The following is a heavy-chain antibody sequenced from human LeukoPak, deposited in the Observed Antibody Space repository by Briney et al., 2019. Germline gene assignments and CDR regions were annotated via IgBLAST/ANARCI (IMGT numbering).Heavy chain of an antibody. J-gene: IGHJ4*02. Sequence: ASVTVSFTASGYTFTGYYMHWVRQAPGRGLEWMGWISAYNGNSNFAQKLQGRVTMTTDTSTSTAYMELRSLRSDDAAVYYCARLYGDNSEFDSWGQGTLVTVSS. CDR3: ARLYGDNSEFDS. CDR1: GYTFTGYY. CDR2: ISAYNGNS. V-gene: IGHV1-18*04. D-gene: IGHD4-23*01.